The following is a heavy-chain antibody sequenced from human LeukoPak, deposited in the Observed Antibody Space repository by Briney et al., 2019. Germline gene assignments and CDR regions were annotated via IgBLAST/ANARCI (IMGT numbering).Heavy chain of an antibody. D-gene: IGHD3-22*01. Sequence: GGSLRLSCAASGFSFSSYCMHWVRQAPGKGLEWVAVIGYDGSKKYYADSVKGRFTISRDNSKNTLYLQMNSLRAEDTAVYYCARDLLSSGPQWARYYYYYGMDVWGQGTTVTVSS. CDR2: IGYDGSKK. V-gene: IGHV3-33*01. J-gene: IGHJ6*02. CDR3: ARDLLSSGPQWARYYYYYGMDV. CDR1: GFSFSSYC.